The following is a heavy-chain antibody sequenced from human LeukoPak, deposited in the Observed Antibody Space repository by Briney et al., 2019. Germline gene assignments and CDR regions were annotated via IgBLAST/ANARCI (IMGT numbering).Heavy chain of an antibody. CDR1: GFTFSSYS. CDR2: IGISSGNT. CDR3: ARDTKYAFDN. J-gene: IGHJ4*02. V-gene: IGHV3-48*01. Sequence: GGSLRLSCAASGFTFSSYSMNGVRQAPGKGLEWISYIGISSGNTKYAGSVKGRFTISGDKARNSVYLQMNSLRVEDTAVYYCARDTKYAFDNWGQGTLVTVSS. D-gene: IGHD2-2*01.